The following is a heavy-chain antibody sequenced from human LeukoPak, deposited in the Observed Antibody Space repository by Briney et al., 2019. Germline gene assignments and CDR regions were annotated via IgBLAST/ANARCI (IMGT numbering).Heavy chain of an antibody. CDR2: IWYDGSNK. CDR3: TTEARWELLFDY. J-gene: IGHJ4*02. CDR1: GFTFSSYG. Sequence: GRSLRLSCAASGFTFSSYGMHWVRQAPGKGLEWVAVIWYDGSNKYYADSVKGRFTISRDNSKNTLYLQMNSLKTEDTAVYYCTTEARWELLFDYWGQGTLVTVSS. D-gene: IGHD1-26*01. V-gene: IGHV3-33*01.